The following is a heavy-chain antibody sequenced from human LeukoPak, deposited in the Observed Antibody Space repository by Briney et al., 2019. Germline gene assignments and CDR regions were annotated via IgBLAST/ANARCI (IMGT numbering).Heavy chain of an antibody. D-gene: IGHD4-23*01. CDR2: ISGSGANT. CDR1: GFTFNNYA. J-gene: IGHJ4*02. V-gene: IGHV3-23*01. Sequence: GGSLRLSCAASGFTFNNYAMSWVRQAPGKGLEWVSGISGSGANTYYADSVKGRFTISRDNSKNTLYLQILSLRAEDTAVYYCAKRSDYGGNRNYFDSWGQGTPVTVSS. CDR3: AKRSDYGGNRNYFDS.